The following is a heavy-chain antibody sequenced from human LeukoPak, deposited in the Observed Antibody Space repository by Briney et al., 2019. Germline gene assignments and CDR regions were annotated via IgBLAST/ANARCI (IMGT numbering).Heavy chain of an antibody. CDR3: AKARGIFQRFDY. D-gene: IGHD2-15*01. J-gene: IGHJ4*02. Sequence: GGSLRLSCAASGFTFSSYAMNWVRQAPGKGLEWVSGISDSTYYADSVKGRFTISRDNSKNTLYLQMNSLRAEDTAVYYCAKARGIFQRFDYWGREPWSPSPQ. V-gene: IGHV3-23*01. CDR1: GFTFSSYA. CDR2: ISDST.